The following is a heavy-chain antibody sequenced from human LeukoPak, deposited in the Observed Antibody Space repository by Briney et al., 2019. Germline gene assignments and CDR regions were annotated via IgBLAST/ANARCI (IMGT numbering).Heavy chain of an antibody. J-gene: IGHJ3*02. CDR3: ARERPVVVAATGAFDI. CDR2: IIPIFGTA. Sequence: SVKVSCKASGGTFSSYAISWVRQAPGQVLEWMGGIIPIFGTANYAQKFQGRVTITADESTSTAYMELSSLRSEDTAVYYCARERPVVVAATGAFDIWGQGTMVTVSS. V-gene: IGHV1-69*13. CDR1: GGTFSSYA. D-gene: IGHD2-15*01.